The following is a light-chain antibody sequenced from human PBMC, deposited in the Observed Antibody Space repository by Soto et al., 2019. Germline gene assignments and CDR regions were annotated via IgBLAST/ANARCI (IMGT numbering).Light chain of an antibody. CDR3: QQYDKWPRT. V-gene: IGKV3-15*01. CDR2: GAS. J-gene: IGKJ1*01. CDR1: QSVSSD. Sequence: EIVLTQSPGTLSLSPVERATLSCMASQSVSSDYLAWYQQKPGQAPRLLIYGASARATGIPARFSGGGSGAEYTLTISSLQSEDFAVYYCQQYDKWPRTFGQGTKVDIK.